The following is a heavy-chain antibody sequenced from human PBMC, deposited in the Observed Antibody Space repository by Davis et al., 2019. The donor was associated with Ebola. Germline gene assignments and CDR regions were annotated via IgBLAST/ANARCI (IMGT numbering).Heavy chain of an antibody. CDR2: INWNSDSI. J-gene: IGHJ4*02. Sequence: SLKISCAGSGFAFGDYAMHWVRQAPGKGLEWVSGINWNSDSIVYADSVKGRFTISRDNARNSLYLQMNSLRDEDTAVYYCACTIFGVVSSFDHWGQGTLVTVSS. CDR3: ACTIFGVVSSFDH. D-gene: IGHD3-3*01. CDR1: GFAFGDYA. V-gene: IGHV3-9*01.